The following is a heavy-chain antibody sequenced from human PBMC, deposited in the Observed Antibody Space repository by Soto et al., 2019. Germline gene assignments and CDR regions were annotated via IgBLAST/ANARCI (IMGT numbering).Heavy chain of an antibody. V-gene: IGHV3-30*18. D-gene: IGHD3-22*01. CDR1: GFTFSSYG. Sequence: PGGSLRLSCAASGFTFSSYGMHWVRQAPGKGLEWVAVISYDGSNKYYADSVKGRFTISRDNSKNTLYLQMNSLRAEDTAVYYCAKDPKEIYYYDSSGIEYYYYYGMDVWGQGTTVTVSS. J-gene: IGHJ6*02. CDR3: AKDPKEIYYYDSSGIEYYYYYGMDV. CDR2: ISYDGSNK.